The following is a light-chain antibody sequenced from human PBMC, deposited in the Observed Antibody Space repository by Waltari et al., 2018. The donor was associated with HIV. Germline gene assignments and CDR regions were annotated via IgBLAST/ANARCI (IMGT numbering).Light chain of an antibody. J-gene: IGKJ4*01. CDR3: QQYLSTPLT. Sequence: DIVMTQSPDSLAVSLGERATIHCKSSQSVLKTSTSRNYLAGYQQKPRQPPTLLIYWASTRESGVPARFSGSGSGTDFTLTISSLQAEDVAVYYCQQYLSTPLTFGGGTKVEIK. V-gene: IGKV4-1*01. CDR2: WAS. CDR1: QSVLKTSTSRNY.